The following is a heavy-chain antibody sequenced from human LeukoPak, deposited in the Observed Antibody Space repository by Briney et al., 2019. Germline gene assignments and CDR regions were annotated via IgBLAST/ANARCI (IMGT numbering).Heavy chain of an antibody. Sequence: PGRSLRLSCAASAFTFRSYAMSWVRQAPGKGLEWVSTTSGSGGGTYYADSVKGRFTISRDNAKNTLYLQMNSLRAEDTAVYYCARSHYYDSSGYFSYYYGMDVWGQGTTVTVSS. D-gene: IGHD3-22*01. CDR1: AFTFRSYA. CDR2: TSGSGGGT. CDR3: ARSHYYDSSGYFSYYYGMDV. J-gene: IGHJ6*02. V-gene: IGHV3-23*01.